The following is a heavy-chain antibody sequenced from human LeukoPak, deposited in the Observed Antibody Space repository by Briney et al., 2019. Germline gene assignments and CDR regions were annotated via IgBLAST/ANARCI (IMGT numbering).Heavy chain of an antibody. CDR2: IYYSGST. J-gene: IGHJ6*03. CDR3: ARTSSYGSGSYGYYYYYVDV. D-gene: IGHD3-10*01. CDR1: GGSISSYY. Sequence: SETLSLTCTVSGGSISSYYWSWIRQPPGKGLEWIGYIYYSGSTNYNPSLKSRVTISVDTSKNQFSLKLSSVTAADTAVYYCARTSSYGSGSYGYYYYYVDVWGKGTTVTISS. V-gene: IGHV4-59*01.